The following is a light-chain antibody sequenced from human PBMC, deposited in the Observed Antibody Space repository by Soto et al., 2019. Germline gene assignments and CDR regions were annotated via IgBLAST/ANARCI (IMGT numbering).Light chain of an antibody. J-gene: IGKJ4*01. CDR2: DAS. Sequence: EIVLTQSPGTLSLSPGERATLSCRATESVSSNLAWYQQKPGQAPRLLIYDASNRATGIPARFSGSGSGTDFTLTISSLEPEDFAVYYGQQRSNWPPLTFGGGTKVEIK. CDR3: QQRSNWPPLT. V-gene: IGKV3-11*01. CDR1: ESVSSN.